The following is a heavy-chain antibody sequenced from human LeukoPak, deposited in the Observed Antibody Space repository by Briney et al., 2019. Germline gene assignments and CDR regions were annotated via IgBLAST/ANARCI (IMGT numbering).Heavy chain of an antibody. CDR1: GFTFSSYG. J-gene: IGHJ4*02. CDR2: IRYDGSNK. CDR3: AKGPRVVPAAKEFDY. Sequence: PGGSLRLSCAASGFTFSSYGMHWVRPAPGKGLEWVAFIRYDGSNKYYADSVKGRFTISRDNSKNTLYLQMNSLRAEDTAVYYCAKGPRVVPAAKEFDYWGQGTLVTVSS. D-gene: IGHD2-2*01. V-gene: IGHV3-30*02.